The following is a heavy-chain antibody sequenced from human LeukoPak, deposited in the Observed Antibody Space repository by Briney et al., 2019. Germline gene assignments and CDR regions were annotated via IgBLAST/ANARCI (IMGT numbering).Heavy chain of an antibody. D-gene: IGHD6-13*01. CDR2: IYYSGST. CDR1: GGSISSSSYY. Sequence: SETLSLTCTVSGGSISSSSYYWGWIRQPPGKGLEWIGSIYYSGSTYYNPSLKSRVTISVDTSKNQFSLKLSSVTAADTAVYYCASTFYSSSWYYNWGQGTLVTVSS. J-gene: IGHJ4*02. CDR3: ASTFYSSSWYYN. V-gene: IGHV4-39*01.